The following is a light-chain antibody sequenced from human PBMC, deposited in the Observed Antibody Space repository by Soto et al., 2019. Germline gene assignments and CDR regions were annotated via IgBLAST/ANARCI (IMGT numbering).Light chain of an antibody. CDR1: QTVYNGF. CDR3: QQDVSSPRT. CDR2: GAS. J-gene: IGKJ1*01. Sequence: NGLTQSPGSLSLSPGERATLSCRASQTVYNGFLAWYQQKPGQAPRLLIYGASSRATSIPDRFSGSGSGTVFTVTICRLDPEAFAVYYCQQDVSSPRTFGQGIKGEI. V-gene: IGKV3-20*01.